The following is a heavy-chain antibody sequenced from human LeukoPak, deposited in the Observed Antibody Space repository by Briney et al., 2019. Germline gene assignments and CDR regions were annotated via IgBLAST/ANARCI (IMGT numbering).Heavy chain of an antibody. Sequence: SETLSLTCTVSGGSISGYYCSWIRQPQGKGLEWIGYTYYSGSTNYNASLKSRVIISVDTSKNQFSLKLSSVTAADTAVYYCARHLSYGDSNYFDYWGQGTLVTVSS. D-gene: IGHD4-17*01. J-gene: IGHJ4*02. CDR2: TYYSGST. CDR1: GGSISGYY. CDR3: ARHLSYGDSNYFDY. V-gene: IGHV4-59*08.